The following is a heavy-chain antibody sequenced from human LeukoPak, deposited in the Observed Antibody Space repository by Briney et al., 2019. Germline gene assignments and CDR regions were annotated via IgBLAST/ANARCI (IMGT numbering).Heavy chain of an antibody. CDR2: ISAYNGNT. Sequence: ASVKVSCKASGYTFTSYGISCVRHAPGQGLERMGWISAYNGNTNYAQKLQGRVTMTTDTSTSTAYMELRILRSDDPVVYYCARSGSGWYLNCGQGTLVTVSS. CDR1: GYTFTSYG. V-gene: IGHV1-18*01. CDR3: ARSGSGWYLN. J-gene: IGHJ4*02. D-gene: IGHD6-19*01.